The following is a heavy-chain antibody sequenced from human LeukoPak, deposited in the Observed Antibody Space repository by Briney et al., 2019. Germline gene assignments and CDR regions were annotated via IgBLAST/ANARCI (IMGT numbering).Heavy chain of an antibody. CDR2: IYYSGST. CDR3: ARDRVNYYGSGSLGYYYYYMDV. D-gene: IGHD3-10*01. CDR1: GGSISSYY. J-gene: IGHJ6*03. V-gene: IGHV4-59*12. Sequence: SETLSLTCTVSGGSISSYYWSWIRQPPGKGLEWIGYIYYSGSTNYNPSLKSRVTISVDTSKNQFSLKLSSVTAADTAVYYCARDRVNYYGSGSLGYYYYYMDVWGKGTTVTISS.